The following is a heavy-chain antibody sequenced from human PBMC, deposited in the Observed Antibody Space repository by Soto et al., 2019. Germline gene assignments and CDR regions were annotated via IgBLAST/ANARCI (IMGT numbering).Heavy chain of an antibody. CDR2: IIPIFGTA. J-gene: IGHJ4*02. CDR1: GGTFSSYA. V-gene: IGHV1-69*01. Sequence: QVQLVQSGAEVKKPGSSVKVSCKASGGTFSSYAISWVRQAPGQGLEWMGGIIPIFGTANYAQKFQGRVTITADESTSTAYMELSRVRSEDTTVYYCARVLSAYDYVWGSYRFDYWGQGTLVTVSS. D-gene: IGHD3-16*02. CDR3: ARVLSAYDYVWGSYRFDY.